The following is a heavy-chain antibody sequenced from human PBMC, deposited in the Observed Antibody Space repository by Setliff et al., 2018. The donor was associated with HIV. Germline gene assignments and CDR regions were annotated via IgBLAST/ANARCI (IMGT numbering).Heavy chain of an antibody. CDR3: ATYHVRSSGWYRGLDY. D-gene: IGHD6-19*01. Sequence: ASVKVSCKVSGYTLTELSMHWVRQAPGKGLEWMGGFDPEDGETIYAQKFQGRVTMTEDTSTDTAYMELSSLRSEDTAVYYCATYHVRSSGWYRGLDYWGQGTLVTSPQ. CDR1: GYTLTELS. CDR2: FDPEDGET. V-gene: IGHV1-24*01. J-gene: IGHJ4*02.